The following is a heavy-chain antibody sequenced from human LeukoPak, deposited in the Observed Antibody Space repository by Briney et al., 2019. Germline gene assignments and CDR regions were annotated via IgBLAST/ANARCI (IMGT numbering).Heavy chain of an antibody. V-gene: IGHV4-59*08. CDR1: GGSINGYH. Sequence: SETLSLTCTVSGGSINGYHWSWIRQPPGKGLEWIGYVHYSGRTDYSPSLKSRVTISVDTSKNQFSLKLSSVTAADTAVYYCARVQGDYGDSYYFDYWGQGTLVTVSS. CDR3: ARVQGDYGDSYYFDY. D-gene: IGHD4-17*01. CDR2: VHYSGRT. J-gene: IGHJ4*02.